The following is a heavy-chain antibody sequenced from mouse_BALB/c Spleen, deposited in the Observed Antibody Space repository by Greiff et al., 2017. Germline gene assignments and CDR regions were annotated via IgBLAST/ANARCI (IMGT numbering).Heavy chain of an antibody. V-gene: IGHV5-9-3*01. D-gene: IGHD2-1*01. Sequence: DVKLVESGGGLVKPGGSLKLSCAASGFTFSSYAMSWVRQTPEKRLEWVATISSGGSYTYYPDSVKGRFTISRDNAKNTLYLQMSSLRSEDTAMYYCARGGYAKAYAMDYWGQGTSVTVSS. CDR1: GFTFSSYA. J-gene: IGHJ4*01. CDR3: ARGGYAKAYAMDY. CDR2: ISSGGSYT.